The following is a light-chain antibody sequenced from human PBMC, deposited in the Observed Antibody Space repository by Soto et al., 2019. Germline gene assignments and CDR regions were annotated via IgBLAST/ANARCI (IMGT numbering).Light chain of an antibody. CDR2: AAS. CDR1: QSVSSSY. V-gene: IGKV3-20*01. CDR3: QQSGSSPPT. J-gene: IGKJ1*01. Sequence: DIVLTQSPGTLSLSPGERATLSCRASQSVSSSYLAWYQQKPGQAPRLLIYAASNRATGIPDRFSGSGSGTDFTLTISRLEPEDFAVYYCQQSGSSPPTFGQGTKVDIK.